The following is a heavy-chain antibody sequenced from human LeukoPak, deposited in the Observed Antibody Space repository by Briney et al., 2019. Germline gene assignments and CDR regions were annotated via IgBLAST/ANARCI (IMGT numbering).Heavy chain of an antibody. V-gene: IGHV1-69*13. CDR3: AREPTQLSPLPNWFDP. CDR1: GGTFSSYA. CDR2: IIPIFGTA. D-gene: IGHD2-2*01. J-gene: IGHJ5*02. Sequence: ASVKVSCKASGGTFSSYAISWVRQAPGQGLEWMGGIIPIFGTANYAQKFQGRVTITADESTSTAYMELSSLRSEDTAVNYCAREPTQLSPLPNWFDPWGQGTLVTVSS.